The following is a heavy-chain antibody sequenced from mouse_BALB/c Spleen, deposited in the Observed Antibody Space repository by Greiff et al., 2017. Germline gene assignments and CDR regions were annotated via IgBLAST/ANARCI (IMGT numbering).Heavy chain of an antibody. J-gene: IGHJ4*01. Sequence: VQLQQSGAELAKPGASVKMSCKASGYTFTSYWMHWVKQRPGQGLEWIGYINPSTGYTEYNQKFKDKATLTADKSSSTAYMQLSSLTSEDSAVYYCARGDYDVRVAMDYWGQGTSVTVSS. V-gene: IGHV1-7*01. CDR1: GYTFTSYW. CDR2: INPSTGYT. D-gene: IGHD2-4*01. CDR3: ARGDYDVRVAMDY.